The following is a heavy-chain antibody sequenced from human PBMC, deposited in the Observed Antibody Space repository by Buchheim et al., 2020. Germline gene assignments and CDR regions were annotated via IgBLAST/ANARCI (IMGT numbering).Heavy chain of an antibody. CDR3: ARDYYDSSGPRGPDY. CDR2: ISSGSSYI. V-gene: IGHV3-21*02. D-gene: IGHD3-22*01. CDR1: GFTFSTYR. J-gene: IGHJ4*02. Sequence: EVQLVESGGGLVKPGGSLRLSCAASGFTFSTYRMNWVRQAPGKGLELVSSISSGSSYIDYADSVKGRFTISRDNAKNSLYLQMNILTADDTAVDYGARDYYDSSGPRGPDYWGQGTL.